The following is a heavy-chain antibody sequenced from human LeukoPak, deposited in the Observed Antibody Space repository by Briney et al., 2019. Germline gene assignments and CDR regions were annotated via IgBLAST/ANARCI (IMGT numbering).Heavy chain of an antibody. Sequence: GGSLRLSCAASGFTFISYAMHWVRQAPGKGLEWVAVISYDGSNKYYADSVKGRFTISRDNSKNTLYLQMNSLRAEDTAVYYCARETPAYSSSWYGFDPWGQGTLVTVSS. V-gene: IGHV3-30-3*01. CDR3: ARETPAYSSSWYGFDP. J-gene: IGHJ5*02. CDR2: ISYDGSNK. D-gene: IGHD6-13*01. CDR1: GFTFISYA.